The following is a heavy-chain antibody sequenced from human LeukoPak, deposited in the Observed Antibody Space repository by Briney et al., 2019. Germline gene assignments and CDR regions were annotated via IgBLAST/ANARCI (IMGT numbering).Heavy chain of an antibody. D-gene: IGHD2-15*01. CDR2: INPNSGGT. CDR3: AREPGGRYCSGGSCYSGAFDI. V-gene: IGHV1-2*05. Sequence: ASVKVSCKASGYTFTGYYMHWVRQAPGQGLEWMGRINPNSGGTNYAQKFQGRVTVTRDTSISTAYMELSRLRSDDTDVYYCAREPGGRYCSGGSCYSGAFDIWGQGTMVTVSS. CDR1: GYTFTGYY. J-gene: IGHJ3*02.